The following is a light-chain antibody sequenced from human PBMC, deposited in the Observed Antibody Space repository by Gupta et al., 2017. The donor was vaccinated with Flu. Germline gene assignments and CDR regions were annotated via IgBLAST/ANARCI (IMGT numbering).Light chain of an antibody. CDR1: QSLLHSNGYNY. CDR2: LGS. CDR3: MQALQTPRT. V-gene: IGKV2-28*01. Sequence: DIVMTQSPLSLPVTPGEPASISCRSSQSLLHSNGYNYLDWYLQKPGQSPQLLIYLGSNRASGVPDRFSGSGSGTDFTLKSSRVEAEDVGGYYCMQALQTPRTFGQGTKREIK. J-gene: IGKJ2*01.